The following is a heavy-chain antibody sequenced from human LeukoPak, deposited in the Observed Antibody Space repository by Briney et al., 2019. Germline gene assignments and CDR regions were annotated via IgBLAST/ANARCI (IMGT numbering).Heavy chain of an antibody. CDR1: GFTVSSNY. CDR2: IHSGGST. J-gene: IGHJ3*02. CDR3: ARVEVTTYAFDI. D-gene: IGHD4-17*01. Sequence: GGSLRLSCAASGFTVSSNYMSWVRQAPGKGLEWVSVIHSGGSTYYADSVKGRFTISRDNSKNTLYLQMNSLRAEDTAVYYCARVEVTTYAFDIWGQGTMVTVSS. V-gene: IGHV3-66*01.